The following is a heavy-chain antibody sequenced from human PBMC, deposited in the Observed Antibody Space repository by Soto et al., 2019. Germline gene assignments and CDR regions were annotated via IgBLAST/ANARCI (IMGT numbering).Heavy chain of an antibody. Sequence: ASVNVCCKASGSTFTDSAIHWLRKAPGQSLRGXGWISTGNVNTKCPQKFQGRVTITRDTSATTANMELSSLRSEDTAVYYCANGSQMWTPDYWGQGTLVTVSS. CDR1: GSTFTDSA. CDR2: ISTGNVNT. V-gene: IGHV1-3*04. D-gene: IGHD3-10*01. J-gene: IGHJ4*02. CDR3: ANGSQMWTPDY.